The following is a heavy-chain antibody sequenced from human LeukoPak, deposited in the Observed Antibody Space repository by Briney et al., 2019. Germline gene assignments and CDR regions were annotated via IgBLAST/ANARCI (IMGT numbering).Heavy chain of an antibody. D-gene: IGHD2-15*01. CDR3: ASRYCSGGSCYSDDPFDI. V-gene: IGHV5-51*01. CDR2: IYPGNSKT. Sequence: GESLKISCKGSGYIFIGYWIGWVRQMPGKGLEWMGMIYPGNSKTRYSPSFQGQVTISADKSISTAYLQWSRLKASDTAMYYCASRYCSGGSCYSDDPFDIWGQGTMVTVSS. J-gene: IGHJ3*02. CDR1: GYIFIGYW.